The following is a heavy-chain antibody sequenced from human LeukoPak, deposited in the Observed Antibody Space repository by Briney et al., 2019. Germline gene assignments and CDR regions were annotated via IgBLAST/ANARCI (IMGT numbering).Heavy chain of an antibody. CDR1: GGSISSSSYY. Sequence: SETLSLTCTVSGGSISSSSYYWGWIRQPPGKGLQWIGSIYYSGSTYYNPSLKSRVAISVDTSKNQFSLKLNSVTAADTAVYYCARRNWGGWYFDLWGRGTVVTVSS. CDR3: ARRNWGGWYFDL. J-gene: IGHJ2*01. CDR2: IYYSGST. V-gene: IGHV4-39*01. D-gene: IGHD7-27*01.